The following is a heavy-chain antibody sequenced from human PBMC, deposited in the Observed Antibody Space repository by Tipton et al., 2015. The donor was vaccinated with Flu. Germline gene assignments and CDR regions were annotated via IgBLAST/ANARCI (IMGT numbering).Heavy chain of an antibody. CDR1: GGSFSGYY. V-gene: IGHV4-34*01. Sequence: TLSLTCAVYGGSFSGYYWSWIRQPPGKGLEWIGEINHSGSTNYNPSLKSRVTISVDTSKNQFSLKLSSVTTADTAVYYCARLRARGCSGYDLDYWGQGTLVAVS. J-gene: IGHJ4*02. CDR2: INHSGST. CDR3: ARLRARGCSGYDLDY. D-gene: IGHD5-12*01.